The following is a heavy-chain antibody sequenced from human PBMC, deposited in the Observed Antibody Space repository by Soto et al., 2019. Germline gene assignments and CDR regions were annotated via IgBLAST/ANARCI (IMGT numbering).Heavy chain of an antibody. Sequence: QLQVVQSGPEVRQPGSSVKVSCKPSGGIFTNYSFTWVRQAPGQRLEWMGGIIPLFGTANYAQNFQGRVTITADKSTTTVYLEVNSLRSEDTALYYCSAYCSSSNSRAGDDYWGQGTLVSVSS. CDR1: GGIFTNYS. CDR2: IIPLFGTA. D-gene: IGHD2-2*01. CDR3: SAYCSSSNSRAGDDY. J-gene: IGHJ4*02. V-gene: IGHV1-69*06.